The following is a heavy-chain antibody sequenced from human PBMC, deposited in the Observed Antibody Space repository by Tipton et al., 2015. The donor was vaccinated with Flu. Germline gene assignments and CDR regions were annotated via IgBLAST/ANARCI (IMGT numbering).Heavy chain of an antibody. D-gene: IGHD3-3*01. Sequence: SLRLSCADSGFTFSTYWMQWVRQAPVKGLEWVATMKQDGSEKYYVDSVRGRFTISRDNAKNSLYLQMNSLRVEDTAVYYCARDIPRAFGVDAFDIWGQGTMVTVSS. J-gene: IGHJ3*02. CDR1: GFTFSTYW. V-gene: IGHV3-7*01. CDR2: MKQDGSEK. CDR3: ARDIPRAFGVDAFDI.